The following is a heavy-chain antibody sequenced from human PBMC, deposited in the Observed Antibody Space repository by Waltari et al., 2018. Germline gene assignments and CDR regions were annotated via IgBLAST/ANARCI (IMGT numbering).Heavy chain of an antibody. Sequence: EVQLVESGGGLVKPGGSLRLSCAASGFTFSSYSMNWVRQAPGKGLEWVSSISSSSSYIYYADSVKGRFTISRDNAKNSLYLQMNSLRAEDTAVYYCARGISAAVPYYFDYWGQGTLVTVSS. J-gene: IGHJ4*02. CDR1: GFTFSSYS. CDR2: ISSSSSYI. D-gene: IGHD6-13*01. CDR3: ARGISAAVPYYFDY. V-gene: IGHV3-21*01.